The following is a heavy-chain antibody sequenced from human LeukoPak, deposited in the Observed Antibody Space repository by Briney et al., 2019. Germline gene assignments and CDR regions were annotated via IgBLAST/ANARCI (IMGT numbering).Heavy chain of an antibody. D-gene: IGHD3-22*01. V-gene: IGHV3-73*01. CDR1: GFTFSGSA. CDR3: TRQNYYDSSGLDAFDI. Sequence: GGSLRLSCAASGFTFSGSAMHWVRQASGKGLEWVGRIRSKANSYATAYAASVKGRFTISRDDSKNTAYLQMDSLKTEDTAVYYCTRQNYYDSSGLDAFDIWGQGTMVTVSS. CDR2: IRSKANSYAT. J-gene: IGHJ3*02.